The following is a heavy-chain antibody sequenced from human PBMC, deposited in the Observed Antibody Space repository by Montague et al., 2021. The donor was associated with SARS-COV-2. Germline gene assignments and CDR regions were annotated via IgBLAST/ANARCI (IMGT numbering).Heavy chain of an antibody. CDR2: IWYDGSNK. Sequence: SLRLSCAASGFTFSSYGMHWVRQAPGKGLEWVAVIWYDGSNKYYADSVKGRFTISRDNSKNTLYLQMNSLRAGDTAVYYCARVVSNYYGMDVWGQGTTVTVSS. J-gene: IGHJ6*02. D-gene: IGHD2-21*01. CDR3: ARVVSNYYGMDV. V-gene: IGHV3-33*01. CDR1: GFTFSSYG.